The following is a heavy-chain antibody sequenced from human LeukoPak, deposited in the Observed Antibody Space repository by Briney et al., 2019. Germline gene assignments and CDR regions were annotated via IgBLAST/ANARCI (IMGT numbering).Heavy chain of an antibody. CDR2: IRYDGSNK. CDR3: AKGGNWNDPYFDY. J-gene: IGHJ4*02. D-gene: IGHD1-20*01. Sequence: GGTLRLSCAASGFTFSSYGMHWVRQAPGKGLEWVAFIRYDGSNKYYADSVKGRFTISRDNSKNTLYLQMNSLRAEDTAVYYCAKGGNWNDPYFDYWGQGTLVTVSS. V-gene: IGHV3-30*02. CDR1: GFTFSSYG.